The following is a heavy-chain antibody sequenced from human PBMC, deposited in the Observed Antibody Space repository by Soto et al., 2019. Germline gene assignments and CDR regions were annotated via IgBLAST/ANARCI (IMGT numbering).Heavy chain of an antibody. CDR1: GFTLSNFW. Sequence: VQLVESGGDLAQPGGSLRLSCAASGFTLSNFWVNWVRQAPGKGLEWVANIKQGGIERNYVDSVKGRFTISRDDTKNSLFLQMNNLRVEDAAIYYCLVTTSAVEIWGRGTTVTVSS. J-gene: IGHJ3*02. V-gene: IGHV3-7*01. D-gene: IGHD4-17*01. CDR2: IKQGGIER. CDR3: LVTTSAVEI.